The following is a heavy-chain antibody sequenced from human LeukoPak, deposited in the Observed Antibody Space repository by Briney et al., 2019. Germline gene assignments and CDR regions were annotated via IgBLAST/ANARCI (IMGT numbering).Heavy chain of an antibody. D-gene: IGHD3-22*01. CDR2: IYHSGST. J-gene: IGHJ3*02. CDR1: GGFISSGGYS. V-gene: IGHV4-30-2*01. Sequence: ASETLSLTCAVSGGFISSGGYSWSWIRQPPGKGLEWIGYIYHSGSTYYNPSLKSRVTISVDRSKNQFSLKLSSVTAADTAVYYCARDFRYDSSGYYSGAFDIWGQGTMVTVSS. CDR3: ARDFRYDSSGYYSGAFDI.